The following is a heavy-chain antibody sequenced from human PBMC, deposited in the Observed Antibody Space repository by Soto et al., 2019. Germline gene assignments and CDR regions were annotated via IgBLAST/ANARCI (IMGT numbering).Heavy chain of an antibody. J-gene: IGHJ4*02. D-gene: IGHD2-15*01. V-gene: IGHV3-23*01. CDR3: AKSDSTPPAYFDY. CDR1: GFTFSSYA. Sequence: GGSLRLSCAASGFTFSSYAMSWVRQAPGKGLEWVSAISGSDGSTYYAESVKGRFTISRDNSKNTLYLQMNILRVEDTAVYYCAKSDSTPPAYFDYWGQGALVTVSS. CDR2: ISGSDGST.